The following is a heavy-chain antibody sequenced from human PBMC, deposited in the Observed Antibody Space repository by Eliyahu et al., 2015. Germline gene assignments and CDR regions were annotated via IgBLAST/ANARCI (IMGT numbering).Heavy chain of an antibody. J-gene: IGHJ1*01. CDR2: ISYDGSNK. CDR1: GFTXISYG. CDR3: AKAYCGGDCTIQH. V-gene: IGHV3-30*18. Sequence: QVQLVESGXGXVQPGXSLRLSXSASGFTXISYGMXGVRQAPGKGLEWVAVISYDGSNKYYADSVKGRFTISRDNSKNTLYLQMNSLRAEDTAVYYCAKAYCGGDCTIQHWGQGTLVTVSS. D-gene: IGHD2-21*01.